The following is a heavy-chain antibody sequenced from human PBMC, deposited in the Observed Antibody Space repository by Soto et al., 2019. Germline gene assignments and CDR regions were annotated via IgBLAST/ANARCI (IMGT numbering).Heavy chain of an antibody. Sequence: QVQLVQSGAEVKSPGASVRVSCKTSGFSFGAYGFGWVRQAPGEGLEWMGWISGHNGASNYARQFQDRLILTIDTSTTTVYMDLKSLRSDDTAVYYFARDLGVQPGACGRCSLGDWGQGSQITVSS. D-gene: IGHD2-8*01. V-gene: IGHV1-18*01. CDR1: GFSFGAYG. CDR3: ARDLGVQPGACGRCSLGD. J-gene: IGHJ4*02. CDR2: ISGHNGAS.